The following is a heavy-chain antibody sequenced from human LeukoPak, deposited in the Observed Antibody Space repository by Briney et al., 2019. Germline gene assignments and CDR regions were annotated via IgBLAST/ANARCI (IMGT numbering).Heavy chain of an antibody. Sequence: SETLSLTCTVSGGSISNSSYYWGWIRQPPGKGLEWIGAIYYSGSTYFDPSLKSRVTMSVDTSKNQFSLKLSSVTAVDTAVYYCARQFYDILTGYPYYFDHWGQGTLVTVSS. J-gene: IGHJ4*02. CDR1: GGSISNSSYY. D-gene: IGHD3-9*01. CDR3: ARQFYDILTGYPYYFDH. CDR2: IYYSGST. V-gene: IGHV4-39*01.